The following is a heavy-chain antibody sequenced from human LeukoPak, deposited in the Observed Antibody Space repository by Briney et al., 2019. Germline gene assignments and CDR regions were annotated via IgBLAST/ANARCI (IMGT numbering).Heavy chain of an antibody. CDR3: ARAAQPGFDP. Sequence: GSLRLSCAASGFTFSSYEMNWVRQAPGKGLEWVSYISSDSGTIYYADSVKGRFTISRDNAKNSLYLQMNSLRAEDTAVYYCARAAQPGFDPWGQGTLVTVSS. CDR2: ISSDSGTI. V-gene: IGHV3-48*01. D-gene: IGHD1-14*01. J-gene: IGHJ5*02. CDR1: GFTFSSYE.